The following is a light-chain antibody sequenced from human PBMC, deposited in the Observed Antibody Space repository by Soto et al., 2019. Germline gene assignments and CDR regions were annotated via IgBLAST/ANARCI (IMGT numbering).Light chain of an antibody. V-gene: IGKV3-20*01. J-gene: IGKJ1*01. CDR1: QSLSNNIY. CDR3: QQYGNSPQT. Sequence: GVTQSAATVSLSQGERATLSCRASQSLSNNIYLAWYKQKPGQAPRLLIYGASSRATGIPNRFSGSGSGTDFTLTISRLEPEDFAVYYCQQYGNSPQTFGQGTKVDIK. CDR2: GAS.